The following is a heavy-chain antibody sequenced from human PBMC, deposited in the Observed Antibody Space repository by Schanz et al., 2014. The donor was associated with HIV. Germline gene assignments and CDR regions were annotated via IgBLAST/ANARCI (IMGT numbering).Heavy chain of an antibody. V-gene: IGHV3-23*01. D-gene: IGHD3-22*01. CDR3: AKPEYDSSGNSQSHFDY. CDR1: GFAFSNYA. J-gene: IGHJ4*02. CDR2: ITESGGRT. Sequence: EVQLLESGGGLEQPGGSLRLSCAASGFAFSNYAMSWVRQAPGKGLEWVSSITESGGRTYYADSVNGRFTISRDNSKNTLSLQMTALRTEDTAIYYCAKPEYDSSGNSQSHFDYWGQGTLVTVSS.